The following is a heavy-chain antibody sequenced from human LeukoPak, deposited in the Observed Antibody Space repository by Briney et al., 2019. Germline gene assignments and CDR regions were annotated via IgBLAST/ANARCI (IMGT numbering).Heavy chain of an antibody. D-gene: IGHD2-21*01. CDR2: IFPILGIA. V-gene: IGHV1-69*04. J-gene: IGHJ3*02. Sequence: GSSVKVSCKASGGTFSSYTISWVRQAPGQGLEWMGRIFPILGIANYAQKFQGRVTITADKSTSTAYMELSSLRSEDTAVYYCARDNQYCGGDCYLGAFDIWGQGTMVTVSS. CDR3: ARDNQYCGGDCYLGAFDI. CDR1: GGTFSSYT.